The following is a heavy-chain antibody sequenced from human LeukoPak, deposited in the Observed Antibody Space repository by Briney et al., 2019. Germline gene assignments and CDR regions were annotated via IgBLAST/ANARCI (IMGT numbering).Heavy chain of an antibody. V-gene: IGHV3-49*04. Sequence: GGSLRLSCTASGFTFGDYAMSWVRQAPGKGLERVGFIRSKAYGGTTEYAASVKGRFTISRDDSKSIAYLQMNSLKTEDTAVYYCTSGERYDFWSGLYYYYYMDVWGKGTTVTVSS. CDR1: GFTFGDYA. CDR3: TSGERYDFWSGLYYYYYMDV. J-gene: IGHJ6*03. D-gene: IGHD3-3*01. CDR2: IRSKAYGGTT.